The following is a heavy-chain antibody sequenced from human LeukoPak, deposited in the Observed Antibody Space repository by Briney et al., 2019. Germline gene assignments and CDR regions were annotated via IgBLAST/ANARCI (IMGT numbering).Heavy chain of an antibody. J-gene: IGHJ6*02. CDR3: ARVRIGQQLDKYYYYAMDV. CDR1: GYTFTDYY. CDR2: INPNSGGT. V-gene: IGHV1-2*02. D-gene: IGHD6-13*01. Sequence: GASVKVSCKASGYTFTDYYMHWVRQAPGQGPEWMGWINPNSGGTNYAQKFQGRVTMTTDTSISTAYMEVSRLRSDDTAVYYCARVRIGQQLDKYYYYAMDVWGQGTTVTVSS.